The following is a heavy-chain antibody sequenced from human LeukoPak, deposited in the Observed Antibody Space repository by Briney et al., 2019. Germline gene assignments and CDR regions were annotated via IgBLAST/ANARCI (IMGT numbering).Heavy chain of an antibody. J-gene: IGHJ4*02. V-gene: IGHV1-8*02. Sequence: ASVKVSCKASGGTFSSYAINWVRQATGQGLEWMGWMNPNSGNTGYAQKFQGRVTMTRNISISTAYMELSSLRSEDTAVYYCARGSPSYYYDSSGYYLGYWGQGTLVTVSS. D-gene: IGHD3-22*01. CDR3: ARGSPSYYYDSSGYYLGY. CDR2: MNPNSGNT. CDR1: GGTFSSYA.